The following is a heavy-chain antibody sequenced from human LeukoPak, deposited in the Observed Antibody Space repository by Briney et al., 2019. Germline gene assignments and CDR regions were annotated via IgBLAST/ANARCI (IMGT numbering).Heavy chain of an antibody. Sequence: PSETQSLTCAVYGGSFSGYYWSWIRQPPGKGLEWIGEINHSGSTNYNPSLKSRVTISVDTSKNQFSLKLSSVTAADTAVYYCASLWFGGWYFDYWGQGTLVTVSS. CDR2: INHSGST. V-gene: IGHV4-34*01. CDR3: ASLWFGGWYFDY. J-gene: IGHJ4*02. D-gene: IGHD3-10*01. CDR1: GGSFSGYY.